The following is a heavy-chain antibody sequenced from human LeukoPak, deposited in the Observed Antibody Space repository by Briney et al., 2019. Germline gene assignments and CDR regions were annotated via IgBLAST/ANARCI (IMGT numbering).Heavy chain of an antibody. J-gene: IGHJ4*02. CDR1: GFAFTNYD. Sequence: PGGSLRLSCAASGFAFTNYDMSWIRRAPGKGLEWVSSITTSGAGTYYPDFVKGRFTISRDNSKNTLYLQMNSLRAEDTAVFYCAIGQQPYLFDYWGQGTLVTVSS. CDR2: ITTSGAGT. V-gene: IGHV3-23*01. D-gene: IGHD6-13*01. CDR3: AIGQQPYLFDY.